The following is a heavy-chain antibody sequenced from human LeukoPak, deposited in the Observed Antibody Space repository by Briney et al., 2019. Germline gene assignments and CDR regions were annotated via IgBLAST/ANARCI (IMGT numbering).Heavy chain of an antibody. CDR1: GGSISSSSYY. D-gene: IGHD1-7*01. Sequence: SETLSLTCTVSGGSISSSSYYWGWIRQPPGKGLEWIGNIYYSGSTYYNPSLESRVTISVDTSKNQFSLKLTSVTAADTAVYYCARGDWNYGRGRTFDIWGQGTMVTVSS. V-gene: IGHV4-39*07. J-gene: IGHJ3*02. CDR2: IYYSGST. CDR3: ARGDWNYGRGRTFDI.